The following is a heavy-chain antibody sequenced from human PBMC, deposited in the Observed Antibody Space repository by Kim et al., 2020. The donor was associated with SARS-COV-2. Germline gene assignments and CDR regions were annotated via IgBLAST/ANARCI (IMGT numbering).Heavy chain of an antibody. D-gene: IGHD3-10*01. Sequence: GGSLRLSCAASGFTFSSYGMHWVRQAPGKGLEWVAVIWYDGSNKYYADSVKGRFTISRDNSKNTLYLQMNSLRAEDTAVYYCARDGQFPGMVRGVIPNYYYYCGMDVWGQGTTVTVSS. J-gene: IGHJ6*02. CDR2: IWYDGSNK. CDR3: ARDGQFPGMVRGVIPNYYYYCGMDV. CDR1: GFTFSSYG. V-gene: IGHV3-33*01.